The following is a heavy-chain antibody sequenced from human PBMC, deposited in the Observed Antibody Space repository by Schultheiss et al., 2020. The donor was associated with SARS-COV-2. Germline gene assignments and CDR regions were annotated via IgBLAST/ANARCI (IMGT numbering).Heavy chain of an antibody. Sequence: ASVKVSCKASGYTFTSYGISWVRQAPGQGLEWMGWINPNSGGTNYAQKFQGRVTMTRDTSISTAYMELSRLRSDDTAVYYCARCGSGSLVYGMDVWGQGTTVTVSS. V-gene: IGHV1-2*02. CDR3: ARCGSGSLVYGMDV. CDR1: GYTFTSYG. J-gene: IGHJ6*02. D-gene: IGHD3-10*01. CDR2: INPNSGGT.